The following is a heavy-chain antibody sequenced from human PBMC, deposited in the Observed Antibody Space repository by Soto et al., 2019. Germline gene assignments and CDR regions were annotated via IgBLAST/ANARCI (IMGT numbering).Heavy chain of an antibody. CDR1: GFTFSSYA. J-gene: IGHJ4*02. Sequence: EVQLLESGGGLVQPGGSLRLSCAASGFTFSSYAMSWVRQAPGKGLEWVSAISGSGGSTYYAYAVKGRFTISRDNSKNMLYLQMNRLGAEDTAVEYGAHHDSGYGFWASAYYFDYCGRGTLVTVSS. CDR2: ISGSGGST. V-gene: IGHV3-23*01. CDR3: AHHDSGYGFWASAYYFDY. D-gene: IGHD5-12*01.